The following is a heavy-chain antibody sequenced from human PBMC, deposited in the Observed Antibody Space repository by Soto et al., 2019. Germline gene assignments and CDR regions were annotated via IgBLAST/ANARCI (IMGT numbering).Heavy chain of an antibody. V-gene: IGHV3-33*01. CDR3: ARAMGATTPFDY. Sequence: PGGSLRLSCAASGFNFRNHGMHWVRQAPGKGLEWVAVIWYDGSSQYYADSVKGRFTISRDNSNNTLFLQMNSLRAEDTGVYYCARAMGATTPFDYWGQGTVVTVS. D-gene: IGHD1-26*01. CDR2: IWYDGSSQ. J-gene: IGHJ4*02. CDR1: GFNFRNHG.